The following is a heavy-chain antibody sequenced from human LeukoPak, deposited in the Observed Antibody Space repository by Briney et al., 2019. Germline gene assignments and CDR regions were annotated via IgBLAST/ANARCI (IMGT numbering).Heavy chain of an antibody. D-gene: IGHD1-26*01. CDR2: ISYDGSNS. Sequence: PGGSLILHCAASGFTFSGHAMVWVRQGPGKGLEWVSFISYDGSNSVYADSVMGRFTISRDNSKNTVDLQINSLRFEDTAIYYCAKDWGQRGVGATLGHWGQGTLVIVSS. CDR1: GFTFSGHA. V-gene: IGHV3-30*18. CDR3: AKDWGQRGVGATLGH. J-gene: IGHJ4*02.